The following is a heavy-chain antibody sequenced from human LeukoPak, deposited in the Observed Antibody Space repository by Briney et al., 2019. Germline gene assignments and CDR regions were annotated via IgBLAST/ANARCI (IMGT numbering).Heavy chain of an antibody. D-gene: IGHD5-18*01. Sequence: SETLSPTCTVSGGSISSSSYYWGWIRQPPGKGLEWIGSIYYSGSTYYNPSLKSRVTISVDTSKNQFSLKLSSVTAADTAVYYCARHGAMAPPFDYWGQGTLVTVSS. J-gene: IGHJ4*02. CDR2: IYYSGST. CDR1: GGSISSSSYY. V-gene: IGHV4-39*01. CDR3: ARHGAMAPPFDY.